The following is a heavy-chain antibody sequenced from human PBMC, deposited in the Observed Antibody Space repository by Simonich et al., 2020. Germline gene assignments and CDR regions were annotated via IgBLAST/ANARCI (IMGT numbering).Heavy chain of an antibody. D-gene: IGHD3-22*01. CDR2: ISGSGGST. Sequence: GGGLVQPGGSLRLAGAASGFTFSSYARSWVRQAPGKGLEWVSAISGSGGSTYYADSVKGRFTISRDNSKNTLYLQMNSLRAEDTAVYYCAKDLGERITMIVVVIDAFDIWGQGTMVTVSS. CDR3: AKDLGERITMIVVVIDAFDI. V-gene: IGHV3-23*01. J-gene: IGHJ3*02. CDR1: GFTFSSYA.